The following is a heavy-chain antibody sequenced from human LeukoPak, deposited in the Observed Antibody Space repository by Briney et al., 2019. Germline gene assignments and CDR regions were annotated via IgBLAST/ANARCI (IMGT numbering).Heavy chain of an antibody. D-gene: IGHD6-19*01. Sequence: GGSLRLSCAASGFTVSSNYMSWVRQAPGKGLEWVSVIYSGGSTYYADSVKGRFTISRDNSKNTLYLQMNSLRAEDTAVYYCARSLIAVAGGGYWGQGTLVTVSS. J-gene: IGHJ4*02. V-gene: IGHV3-53*01. CDR3: ARSLIAVAGGGY. CDR2: IYSGGST. CDR1: GFTVSSNY.